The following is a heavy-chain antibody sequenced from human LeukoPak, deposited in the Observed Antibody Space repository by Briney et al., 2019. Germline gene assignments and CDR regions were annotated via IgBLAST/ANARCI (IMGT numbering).Heavy chain of an antibody. D-gene: IGHD1-26*01. CDR1: GGSISSNSYY. CDR2: IYTSGST. J-gene: IGHJ5*02. CDR3: ARGGNYWPQWWFDP. V-gene: IGHV4-61*02. Sequence: PSETLSLTCTVSGGSISSNSYYWSWIRQPAGKGLEWIGRIYTSGSTDYNPSLKSRVTMSLDASKNQFSLELNSVTPADTAVYYCARGGNYWPQWWFDPWGRGTLVSVSS.